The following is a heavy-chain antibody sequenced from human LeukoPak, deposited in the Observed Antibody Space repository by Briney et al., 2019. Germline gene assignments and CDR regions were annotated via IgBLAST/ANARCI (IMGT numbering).Heavy chain of an antibody. Sequence: GGSLRLSCAASGFTLSSYEMNWVRQAPGKGLEWVSYISSSGSTIYYADSVRGRFTVSRDNSKNTLYLQLNSLRVEDTAVYYCAREGMGTTFSAWFDPWGQGTLVIVSS. J-gene: IGHJ5*02. CDR2: ISSSGSTI. CDR3: AREGMGTTFSAWFDP. D-gene: IGHD1-7*01. V-gene: IGHV3-48*03. CDR1: GFTLSSYE.